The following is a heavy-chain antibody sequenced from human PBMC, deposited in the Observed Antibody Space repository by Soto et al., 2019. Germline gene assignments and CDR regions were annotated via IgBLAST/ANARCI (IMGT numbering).Heavy chain of an antibody. CDR2: IYYSGST. CDR1: GDSITSHY. D-gene: IGHD3-10*01. CDR3: AKLDYYGSGSYYCFDP. Sequence: SETLSLTCTVSGDSITSHYLSWIRQPPGKGLEWIGHIYYSGSTNYNPSLKSRVTISIDTSKTQFSLKLSSVTAADTAVYYCAKLDYYGSGSYYCFDPWDQGTLVTVSS. V-gene: IGHV4-59*11. J-gene: IGHJ5*02.